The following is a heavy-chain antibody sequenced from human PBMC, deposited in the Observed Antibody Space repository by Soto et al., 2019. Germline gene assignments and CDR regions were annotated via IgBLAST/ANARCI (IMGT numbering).Heavy chain of an antibody. CDR3: ARDKSSGWYRGFDP. Sequence: GGSLRLSCAASGFTFSNYAMNWVRQAPGKGLEWVAVIDSNGSNIYYADSVKGRFTISRDNSKNTLYLQMNSLRAEDTAVYYCARDKSSGWYRGFDPWGQGTLVTVSS. V-gene: IGHV3-30*04. D-gene: IGHD6-19*01. J-gene: IGHJ5*02. CDR2: IDSNGSNI. CDR1: GFTFSNYA.